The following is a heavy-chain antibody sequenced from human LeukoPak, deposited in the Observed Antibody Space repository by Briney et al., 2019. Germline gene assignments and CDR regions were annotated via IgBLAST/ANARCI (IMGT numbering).Heavy chain of an antibody. CDR3: ARAIGGYYYDSSGYAYYYYYMDV. Sequence: YPSESLSLTCTVSGYSISSGYYWGWIRQPPGKGLEWIGSIYHSGSTSYNPSLKSRATISVDTSKNQFSLKLSSVTAADTAVYYCARAIGGYYYDSSGYAYYYYYMDVWGKGTTVTVSS. CDR1: GYSISSGYY. D-gene: IGHD3-22*01. CDR2: IYHSGST. V-gene: IGHV4-38-2*02. J-gene: IGHJ6*03.